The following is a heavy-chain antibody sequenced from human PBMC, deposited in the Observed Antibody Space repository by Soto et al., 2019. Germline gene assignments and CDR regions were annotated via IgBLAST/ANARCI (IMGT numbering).Heavy chain of an antibody. J-gene: IGHJ5*02. D-gene: IGHD6-13*01. V-gene: IGHV4-4*07. Sequence: SETLSLTCTVSGGSISNYYWSWIRQPAEKRLEWIGRVSSTGSTYYNPSLKSRVTISVDTSKNQVSLNLTSVTAADTAVYYCARGVPAAGTDWFDPSGQGTLVTVSS. CDR2: VSSTGST. CDR3: ARGVPAAGTDWFDP. CDR1: GGSISNYY.